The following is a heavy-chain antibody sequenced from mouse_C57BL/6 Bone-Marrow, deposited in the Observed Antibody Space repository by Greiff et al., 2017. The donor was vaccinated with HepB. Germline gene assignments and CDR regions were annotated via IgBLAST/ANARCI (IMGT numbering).Heavy chain of an antibody. D-gene: IGHD1-1*01. V-gene: IGHV1-55*01. J-gene: IGHJ2*01. CDR2: IYPGSGST. CDR3: ASTGSSSYYFDY. Sequence: VQLQQPGAELVKPGASVKMSCKASGYTFTSYWITWVKQRPGQGLEWIGDIYPGSGSTNYNEKFKSKATLTVDTSSSTAYMQLSSLTSEDSAVYYCASTGSSSYYFDYWGQGTTLTVSS. CDR1: GYTFTSYW.